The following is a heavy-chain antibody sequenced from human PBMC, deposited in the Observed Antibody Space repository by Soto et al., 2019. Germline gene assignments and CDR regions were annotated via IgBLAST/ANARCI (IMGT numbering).Heavy chain of an antibody. Sequence: PSDTLSLTCTVSGGSIRSGDYYCSWIRQPPGNGLEWIGYIYYSGSTYYNPSLKSRVTISGDTSKNQSSLKLSSVTAAATAVYYCVRDIGYCSGGSCLAGPDWFDPWGQGTLVTVSS. CDR1: GGSIRSGDYY. D-gene: IGHD2-15*01. CDR2: IYYSGST. V-gene: IGHV4-30-4*02. J-gene: IGHJ5*02. CDR3: VRDIGYCSGGSCLAGPDWFDP.